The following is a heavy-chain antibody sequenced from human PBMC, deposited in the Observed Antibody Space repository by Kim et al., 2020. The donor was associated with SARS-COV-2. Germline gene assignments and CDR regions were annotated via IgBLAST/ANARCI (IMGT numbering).Heavy chain of an antibody. D-gene: IGHD3-9*01. V-gene: IGHV3-43*01. J-gene: IGHJ5*02. CDR3: AKDMFPREYDIPS. Sequence: AGSVKSRFTISRDNSTSSLYLQMNSLRTEDTALYYCAKDMFPREYDIPSWGQGTMVTVSS.